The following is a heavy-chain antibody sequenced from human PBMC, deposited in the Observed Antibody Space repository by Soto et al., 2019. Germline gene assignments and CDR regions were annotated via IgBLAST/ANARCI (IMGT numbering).Heavy chain of an antibody. D-gene: IGHD1-7*01. Sequence: QVQLVESGGGVVQPGRSLRLSCAASGFTFSSYAMHWVRQAPGKGLEWVAVISYDGSNKYYADSVKGRFTISRDNSQNTLYLQMNSMRAEDTAVYYCASDRPKLHTFDYWGQGILVTVSS. CDR1: GFTFSSYA. CDR2: ISYDGSNK. V-gene: IGHV3-30-3*01. CDR3: ASDRPKLHTFDY. J-gene: IGHJ4*02.